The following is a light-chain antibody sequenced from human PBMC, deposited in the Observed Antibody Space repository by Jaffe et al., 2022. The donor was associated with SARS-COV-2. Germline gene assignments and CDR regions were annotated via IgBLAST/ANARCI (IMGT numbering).Light chain of an antibody. CDR2: WAS. Sequence: DIVMTQSPDSLAVSLGERATINCKSSQSVLYSSNNKNYLAWYQQKAGQPPKLLFYWASTRYSGVPDRFSGSGSGTDFTLTISSLQAEDMAVYYCQQYYTSPWTFGQGTKVEIK. CDR3: QQYYTSPWT. J-gene: IGKJ1*01. V-gene: IGKV4-1*01. CDR1: QSVLYSSNNKNY.